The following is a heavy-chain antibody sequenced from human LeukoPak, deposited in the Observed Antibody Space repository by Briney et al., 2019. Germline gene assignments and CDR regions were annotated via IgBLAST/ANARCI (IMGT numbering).Heavy chain of an antibody. J-gene: IGHJ4*02. CDR2: ISSSSSYI. V-gene: IGHV3-21*01. CDR3: ARDRDIVVVPAALDY. Sequence: GGSLRLSCAASGFTVSSNYMNWVRQAPGKGLEWVSSISSSSSYIYYADSVKGRFTISRDNAKNSLYLQMNSLRAEDTAVYYCARDRDIVVVPAALDYWGQGTLVTVSS. D-gene: IGHD2-2*01. CDR1: GFTVSSNY.